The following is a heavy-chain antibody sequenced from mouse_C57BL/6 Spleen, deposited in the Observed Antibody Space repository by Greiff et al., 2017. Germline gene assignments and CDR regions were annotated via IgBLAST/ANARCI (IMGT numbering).Heavy chain of an antibody. Sequence: EVKLQESGPGMVKPSQSLSLTCTVTGYSITSGYDWHWIRHFPGNKLEWLGYISYSGSTNYNPSLKSRISITHDTSKNHFFLKLNSVTTEDTATYYCARGASRYFDVWGTGTTVTVSS. D-gene: IGHD3-1*01. V-gene: IGHV3-1*01. CDR3: ARGASRYFDV. J-gene: IGHJ1*03. CDR1: GYSITSGYD. CDR2: ISYSGST.